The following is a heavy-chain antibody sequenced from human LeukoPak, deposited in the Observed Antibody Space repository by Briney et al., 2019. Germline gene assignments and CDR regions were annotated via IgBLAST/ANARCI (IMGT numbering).Heavy chain of an antibody. J-gene: IGHJ4*02. CDR2: ISYDGSNK. CDR1: GFTFSSYA. D-gene: IGHD5-12*01. CDR3: ASRIVATIGDRGRSFSY. V-gene: IGHV3-30-3*01. Sequence: PGRSLRLSCAASGFTFSSYAMHWVRQAPGKGLEWVAVISYDGSNKYYADSVKGRFTISRDNSKNTLYLQMNSLRAEDTAVYYCASRIVATIGDRGRSFSYWGQGTLVTVSS.